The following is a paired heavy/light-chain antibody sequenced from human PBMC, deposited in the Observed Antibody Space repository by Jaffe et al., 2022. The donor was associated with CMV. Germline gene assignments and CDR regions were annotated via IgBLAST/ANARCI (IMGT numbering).Heavy chain of an antibody. J-gene: IGHJ3*02. V-gene: IGHV3-64D*06. Sequence: EVQLVESGGGLVQRGGSLRLSCSAAGFTFSSNFMHWVRQAPGKGLEFVSHINKNGETTYYADSVKGRFTISRDNSKNTLYLQMSSLRAEDTAVYYCVKDRTWAVTDGFDIWGQGTVVTVSS. CDR2: INKNGETT. CDR3: VKDRTWAVTDGFDI. CDR1: GFTFSSNF. D-gene: IGHD6-19*01.
Light chain of an antibody. CDR2: LGS. CDR1: ESLLHSNGYTY. J-gene: IGKJ1*01. CDR3: MQALHIRT. V-gene: IGKV2-28*01. Sequence: DIVMTQSPLSLPVTPGEPASISCRSSESLLHSNGYTYLDWYLQKPGQSPQLLIYLGSNRASGVPDRFSGSGSGTDFTLNISRVEAEDVGVYYCMQALHIRTFGQGTKVEVK.